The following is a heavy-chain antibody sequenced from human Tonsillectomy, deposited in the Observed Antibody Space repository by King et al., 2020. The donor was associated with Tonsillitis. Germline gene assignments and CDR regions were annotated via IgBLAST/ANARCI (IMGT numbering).Heavy chain of an antibody. V-gene: IGHV1-8*01. CDR3: ARGGPYYYDSSGYYYPWYFDL. Sequence: QLVQSGAEVKKPGASVKVSCKASGYTFTSYDINWVRQATGQGLEWMGWMNPNSGNTGYAQKFQGRVTMTRNTSISTAYMELSSLRSEDTAVYYCARGGPYYYDSSGYYYPWYFDLWGRGTLVTVSS. J-gene: IGHJ2*01. D-gene: IGHD3-22*01. CDR1: GYTFTSYD. CDR2: MNPNSGNT.